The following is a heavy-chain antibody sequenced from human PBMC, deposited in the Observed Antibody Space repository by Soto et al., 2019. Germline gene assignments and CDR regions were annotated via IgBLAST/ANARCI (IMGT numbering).Heavy chain of an antibody. J-gene: IGHJ5*01. D-gene: IGHD6-13*01. CDR1: GFTFNRYA. CDR2: ITGSGGST. CDR3: ARDEGSTWYPQGWFDS. V-gene: IGHV3-23*01. Sequence: PGGSLRLSCAASGFTFNRYAMNWVRQAPGKGLEWVSAITGSGGSTYYADSVRGRFTISRDSSKNTLYLQMNNLRAEDTAMYYCARDEGSTWYPQGWFDSWGPGTLVTVSS.